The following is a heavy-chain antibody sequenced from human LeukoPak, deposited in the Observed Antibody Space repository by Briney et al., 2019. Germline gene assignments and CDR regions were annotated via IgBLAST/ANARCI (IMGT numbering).Heavy chain of an antibody. J-gene: IGHJ4*02. CDR1: GYTFTSYG. CDR2: ISAYNGNT. V-gene: IGHV1-18*01. D-gene: IGHD6-19*01. CDR3: ARGGDIAVAGTMDFDY. Sequence: ASVKVSCKASGYTFTSYGISWVRQAPGQGLEWMGWISAYNGNTNYAQKLQGRVTMTTDTSMSTAYMELRSLRSDDTAVYYCARGGDIAVAGTMDFDYWGQGTLVTVSS.